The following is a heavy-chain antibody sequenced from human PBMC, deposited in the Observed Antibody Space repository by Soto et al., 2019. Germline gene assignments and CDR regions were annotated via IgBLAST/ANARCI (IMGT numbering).Heavy chain of an antibody. D-gene: IGHD5-18*01. CDR3: ARGPRYSPFELWFDP. CDR1: GYTFTSYD. CDR2: MNPNSGNT. J-gene: IGHJ5*02. V-gene: IGHV1-8*01. Sequence: ASVKVSCKASGYTFTSYDINWVRQATGQVLEWMGLMNPNSGNTGYAQKFQGRVTMTRNTSISTAYMELSSLRSEDTAVYYCARGPRYSPFELWFDPWGQGTLVTVSS.